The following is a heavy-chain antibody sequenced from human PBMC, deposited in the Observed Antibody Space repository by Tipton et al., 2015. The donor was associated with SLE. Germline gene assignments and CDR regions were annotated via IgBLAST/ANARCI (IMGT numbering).Heavy chain of an antibody. J-gene: IGHJ4*02. CDR1: GGSISSYY. Sequence: TLSLTCTVSGGSISSYYWSWIRQPPGKGLEWIGYIYYSGSTYYNPSLKSRVTISVDTSKNQFSLKLSSVTAADTAVYYCARGDAGRSDYWGQGTLVTVSS. CDR2: IYYSGST. V-gene: IGHV4-59*12. CDR3: ARGDAGRSDY. D-gene: IGHD3-10*01.